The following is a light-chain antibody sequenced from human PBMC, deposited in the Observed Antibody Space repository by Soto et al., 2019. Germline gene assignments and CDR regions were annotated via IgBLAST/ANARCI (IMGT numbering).Light chain of an antibody. CDR3: QQTLSFPPT. CDR1: QAIDSW. CDR2: TGS. J-gene: IGKJ1*01. Sequence: TQMTKSPSSVSASVGCRVSITCRSSQAIDSWLAWYQQKPGEAPKLLIFTGSLLHSGVPPRFSGSGSGTDFTLTITSLQPEDFATYYCQQTLSFPPTFGQGTKEDSK. V-gene: IGKV1-12*01.